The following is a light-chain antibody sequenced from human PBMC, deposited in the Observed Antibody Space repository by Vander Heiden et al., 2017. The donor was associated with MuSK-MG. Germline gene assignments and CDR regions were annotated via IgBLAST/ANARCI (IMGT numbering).Light chain of an antibody. V-gene: IGKV3-15*01. CDR3: QQYNNWPQT. CDR1: ESVGSN. Sequence: DTVMTQSPGTLSVSPGERGTLSCRASESVGSNLAWYQHKPGQAPRLLMYDASTRATGIPARFSGSGSGTEFTLTISSLQSEDFAFYYCQQYNNWPQTFGQGTKLEFK. CDR2: DAS. J-gene: IGKJ2*01.